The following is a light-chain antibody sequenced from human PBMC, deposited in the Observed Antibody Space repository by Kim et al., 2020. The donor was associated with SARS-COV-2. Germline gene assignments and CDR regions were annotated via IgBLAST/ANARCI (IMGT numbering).Light chain of an antibody. J-gene: IGLJ1*01. CDR2: DVT. CDR1: SSDVGADDY. CDR3: SSHTTSRTYV. Sequence: SALTQPASVSGSPGQSITISCTGTSSDVGADDYVSWYQQHPGKVPKLIIYDVTRRPSGVSNRFSGSKSGNTASLTISGLQAEDEADYYCSSHTTSRTYVIGTGTKVTVL. V-gene: IGLV2-14*03.